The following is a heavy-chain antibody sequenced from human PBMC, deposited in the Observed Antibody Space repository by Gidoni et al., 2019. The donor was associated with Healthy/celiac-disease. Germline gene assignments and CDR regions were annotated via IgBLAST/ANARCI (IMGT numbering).Heavy chain of an antibody. CDR3: ARADCSSTSCYAFDI. D-gene: IGHD2-2*01. Sequence: QVQLVESGGGVVQPGRSLRLSCAASGFTFSSYGMHWVRQAPGKGLEGVAVIWYDGSNKYYADSVKGRFTISRDNSKNTLYLQMNSLRAEDTAVYYCARADCSSTSCYAFDIWGQGTMVTVSS. CDR1: GFTFSSYG. V-gene: IGHV3-33*01. J-gene: IGHJ3*02. CDR2: IWYDGSNK.